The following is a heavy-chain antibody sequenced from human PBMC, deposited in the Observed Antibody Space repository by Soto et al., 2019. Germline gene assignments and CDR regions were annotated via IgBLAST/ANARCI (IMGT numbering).Heavy chain of an antibody. CDR1: GGTFSIYG. Sequence: SSVKVSCKASGGTFSIYGFSWVRQAPGQGPEWIGGIIPILTTPNYEQKFHGRVTIVADESTTTVYMELSSLKSEDTAVYYCATSVGIAPTGEDGMDVWG. V-gene: IGHV1-69*13. D-gene: IGHD2-8*02. CDR2: IIPILTTP. CDR3: ATSVGIAPTGEDGMDV. J-gene: IGHJ6*02.